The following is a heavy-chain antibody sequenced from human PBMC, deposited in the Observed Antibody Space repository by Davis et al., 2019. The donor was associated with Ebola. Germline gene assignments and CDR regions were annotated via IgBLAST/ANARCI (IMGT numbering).Heavy chain of an antibody. CDR1: GYTFTSYD. CDR2: MNPNSGNT. V-gene: IGHV1-8*01. J-gene: IGHJ6*02. CDR3: AREQSLRFLEWLPDYGMDV. D-gene: IGHD3-3*01. Sequence: AASVKVSCKASGYTFTSYDINWVRQATGQGLEWMGWMNPNSGNTGYAQKFQGWVTMTRDTSISTAYMELSRLRSDDTAVYYCAREQSLRFLEWLPDYGMDVWGQGTTVTVSS.